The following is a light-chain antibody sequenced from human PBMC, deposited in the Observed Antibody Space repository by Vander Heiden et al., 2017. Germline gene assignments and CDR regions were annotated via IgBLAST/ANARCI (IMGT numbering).Light chain of an antibody. CDR3: QQHYSNILT. J-gene: IGKJ4*01. Sequence: DFVLTQSPDSLAVSLGERDTINCKSSQSVLFSSNNRNYLGWYQQKSGQPPKLLISWASTRESGVPARFSGSGSATDFTLTISNLQAEDVAVYYCQQHYSNILTFGGGTKVEIK. V-gene: IGKV4-1*01. CDR2: WAS. CDR1: QSVLFSSNNRNY.